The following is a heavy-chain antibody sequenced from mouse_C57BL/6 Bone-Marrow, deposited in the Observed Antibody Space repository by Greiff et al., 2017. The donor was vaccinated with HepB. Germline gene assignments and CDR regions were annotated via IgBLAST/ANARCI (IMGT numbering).Heavy chain of an antibody. CDR1: GYSITSGYY. D-gene: IGHD1-1*01. J-gene: IGHJ3*01. CDR3: AREGAITTAN. V-gene: IGHV3-6*01. CDR2: ISYDGSN. Sequence: VQLKESGPGLVKPSQSLSLTCSVTGYSITSGYYWNWIRQFPGNKLEWMGYISYDGSNNYNPSLKNRISITRDTSKNQFFLKLNSVTTEDTATYYCAREGAITTANWGQGTLVTVSA.